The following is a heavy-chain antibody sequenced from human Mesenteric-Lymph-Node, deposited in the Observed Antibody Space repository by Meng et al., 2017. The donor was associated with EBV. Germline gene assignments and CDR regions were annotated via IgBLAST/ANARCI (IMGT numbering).Heavy chain of an antibody. CDR1: GGSISSGGYY. J-gene: IGHJ4*02. Sequence: QGDLQEAGPGLGQPSQTLSLTCAVSGGSISSGGYYWSWIRQPPGKGLEWIGYIYYSGSTYYNPSLKSRVTISVDTSKNQFSLKLSSVTAADTAVYYCARGLEVATMSYWGQGTLVTVSS. V-gene: IGHV4-30-4*01. CDR2: IYYSGST. CDR3: ARGLEVATMSY. D-gene: IGHD5-12*01.